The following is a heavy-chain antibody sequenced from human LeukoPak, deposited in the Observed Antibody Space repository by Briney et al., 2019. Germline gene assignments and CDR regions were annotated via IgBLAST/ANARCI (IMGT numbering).Heavy chain of an antibody. CDR1: GFTFSDYY. J-gene: IGHJ3*02. CDR3: ASGDQDDAFDI. D-gene: IGHD4-17*01. CDR2: ISYDGSNK. V-gene: IGHV3-30*03. Sequence: GGSLRLSCAASGFTFSDYYMSWIRQAPGKGLEWVAVISYDGSNKYYADSVKGRFTISRDNSKNTLYLQMNSLRAEDTAVYYCASGDQDDAFDIWGQGTMVTVSS.